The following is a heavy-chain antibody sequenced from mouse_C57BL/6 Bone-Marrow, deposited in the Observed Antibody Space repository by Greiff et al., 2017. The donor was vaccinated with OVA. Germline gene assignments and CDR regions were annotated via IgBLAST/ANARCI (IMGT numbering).Heavy chain of an antibody. CDR3: ARKDYYGSSPFAY. CDR2: IDPSDSYT. V-gene: IGHV1-59*01. CDR1: GYTFTSYW. Sequence: QVQLQQPGAELVRPGPSVKLSCKASGYTFTSYWMHWVKQRPGQGLEWIGVIDPSDSYTNYNQKFKGKATLTVDTSSSTAYMQLSSLTSEDSAVYYCARKDYYGSSPFAYWGQGTLVTVSA. D-gene: IGHD1-1*01. J-gene: IGHJ3*01.